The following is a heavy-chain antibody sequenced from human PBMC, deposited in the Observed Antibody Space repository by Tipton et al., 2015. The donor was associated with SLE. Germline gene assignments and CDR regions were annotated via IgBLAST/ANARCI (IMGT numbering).Heavy chain of an antibody. J-gene: IGHJ4*02. CDR1: GFTFDDYA. D-gene: IGHD1-26*01. V-gene: IGHV3-9*01. CDR2: ISWNRGSV. CDR3: AGELLDYFDF. Sequence: SLRLSCAASGFTFDDYAMHWVRQAPGKGLEWVSGISWNRGSVGYADSVKGRFTISRDNAKNSLYLQMNSLRTEDTAVYYCAGELLDYFDFWGQGTLVTVSS.